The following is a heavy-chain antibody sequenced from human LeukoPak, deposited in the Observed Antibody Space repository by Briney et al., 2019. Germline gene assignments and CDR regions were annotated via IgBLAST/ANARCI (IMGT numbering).Heavy chain of an antibody. V-gene: IGHV1-46*01. J-gene: IGHJ4*02. Sequence: VASVKVSCKASGYTFTRYYMHWVRQAPGQGLELMGIMNPSGGSTSYAQKFQGRVTMTRDTSTSTAYMELSSLRSEDTAVYYCAREDYGDSYYFDYWGQGTLVTVSS. D-gene: IGHD4-17*01. CDR3: AREDYGDSYYFDY. CDR1: GYTFTRYY. CDR2: MNPSGGST.